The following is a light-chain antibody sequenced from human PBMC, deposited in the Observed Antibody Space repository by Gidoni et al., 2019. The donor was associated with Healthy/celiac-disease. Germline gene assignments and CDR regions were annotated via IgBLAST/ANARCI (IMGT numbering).Light chain of an antibody. V-gene: IGLV2-23*02. CDR3: CSYAGSSTSVV. CDR2: EVS. Sequence: QSALTQPASVSVSPGQSITISCTGTSSDVGSYNLVSWYQQHPGKAPKRMIYEVSKRPSGVSNRFSGSKSGNTASLTISGLQAEDEADYYCCSYAGSSTSVVFGGGTKLTVL. J-gene: IGLJ2*01. CDR1: SSDVGSYNL.